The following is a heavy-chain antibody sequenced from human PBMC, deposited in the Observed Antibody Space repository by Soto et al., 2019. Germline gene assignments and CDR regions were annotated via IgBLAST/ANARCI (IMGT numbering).Heavy chain of an antibody. CDR3: AKVLWPTGYSSSWFYYYYYYGMDV. J-gene: IGHJ6*02. CDR1: GFTFSSYG. D-gene: IGHD6-13*01. V-gene: IGHV3-30*18. Sequence: AGGSLILSCAASGFTFSSYGMHWVRHAPGKGLEWVAVISYDVGNKYYAYSVKGRFTISRDNSKNTLYLQMNSLRAEDTAVYYCAKVLWPTGYSSSWFYYYYYYGMDVWGQGTTVTVSS. CDR2: ISYDVGNK.